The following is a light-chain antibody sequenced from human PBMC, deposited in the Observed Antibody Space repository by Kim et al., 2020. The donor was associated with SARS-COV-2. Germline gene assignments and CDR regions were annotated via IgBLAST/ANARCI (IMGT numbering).Light chain of an antibody. CDR3: HSDAVDYTLL. CDR1: TIDIGGHNQ. J-gene: IGLJ2*01. Sequence: GQSVTISCPGTTIDIGGHNQVSWYQYHPGNAPKLIIDEVTQRPSGVPDRFSGSKSGNTASLTVSGVQAADEAYYYCHSDAVDYTLLFGGGAQLTVL. V-gene: IGLV2-8*01. CDR2: EVT.